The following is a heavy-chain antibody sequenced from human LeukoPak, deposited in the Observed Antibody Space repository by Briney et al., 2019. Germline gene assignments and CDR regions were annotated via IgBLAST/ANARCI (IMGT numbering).Heavy chain of an antibody. Sequence: ASVKVSCKASGYSFTTYAINWVRQAPGQGLEWVGWINTDTWNPRYAQGFTGRFVFSLDTSVSTAYLQISSLEPEDTAIYYCARGRGYCSGDNCHFDYWGQGTMVTVSS. D-gene: IGHD2-15*01. J-gene: IGHJ4*02. V-gene: IGHV7-4-1*02. CDR2: INTDTWNP. CDR1: GYSFTTYA. CDR3: ARGRGYCSGDNCHFDY.